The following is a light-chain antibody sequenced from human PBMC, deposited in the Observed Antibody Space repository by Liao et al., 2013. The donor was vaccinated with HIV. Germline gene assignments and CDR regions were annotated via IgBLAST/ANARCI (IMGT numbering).Light chain of an antibody. CDR1: NIGSKS. CDR3: QVWDSSTYHRV. CDR2: YDT. J-gene: IGLJ1*01. V-gene: IGLV3-21*01. Sequence: SYELTQPPSVSVAPGKTARITCGGNNIGSKSVHWYQQRPGQAPVLVIYYDTDRPSGIPERFSGSNSGNTATLTISRVEAGDEADYYCQVWDSSTYHRVFGSGTKVTV.